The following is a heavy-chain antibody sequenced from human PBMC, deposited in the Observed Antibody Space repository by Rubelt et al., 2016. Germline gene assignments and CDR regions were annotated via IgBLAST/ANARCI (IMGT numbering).Heavy chain of an antibody. CDR1: GFSFGIYS. D-gene: IGHD2-2*01. CDR3: ASDTGYCSSTSCYARGFDY. V-gene: IGHV3-21*06. Sequence: GSLRLSCAASGFSFGIYSMIWIRQAPGKGLEWVSSIDNSGGRVFYADSVKGRFTNYRDNARNSLYLQMNSLRAEDTAVYYCASDTGYCSSTSCYARGFDYWGQGTLVTVSS. J-gene: IGHJ4*02. CDR2: IDNSGGRV.